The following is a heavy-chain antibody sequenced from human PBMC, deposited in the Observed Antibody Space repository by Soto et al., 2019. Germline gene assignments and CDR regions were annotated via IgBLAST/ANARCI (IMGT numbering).Heavy chain of an antibody. D-gene: IGHD3-10*01. CDR1: GGTFSSYA. Sequence: QVQLVQSGAEVKKPGSSVKVSCKASGGTFSSYAISWVRQAPGQGLEWMGGIIPIFGTANYAQKFQGRVTITADESTSTAYMEQSSLRSEDRAVYYWARDTDFYGSGSRYYYGMDVWGQGTTVTVSS. CDR3: ARDTDFYGSGSRYYYGMDV. J-gene: IGHJ6*02. CDR2: IIPIFGTA. V-gene: IGHV1-69*01.